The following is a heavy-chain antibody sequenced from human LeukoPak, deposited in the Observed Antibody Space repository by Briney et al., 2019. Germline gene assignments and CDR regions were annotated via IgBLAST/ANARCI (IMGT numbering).Heavy chain of an antibody. CDR1: GGSISSGGYY. J-gene: IGHJ4*02. Sequence: NTSETLSLTCTVSGGSISSGGYYWSWIRQPPGKGLEWIGYIYHSGSTYYNPSLKSRVTISVDRSKSQFSLKLSSVTAADTAVYYCARSGAAGTTGGFDYWGQGTLVTVSS. CDR2: IYHSGST. CDR3: ARSGAAGTTGGFDY. V-gene: IGHV4-30-2*01. D-gene: IGHD6-13*01.